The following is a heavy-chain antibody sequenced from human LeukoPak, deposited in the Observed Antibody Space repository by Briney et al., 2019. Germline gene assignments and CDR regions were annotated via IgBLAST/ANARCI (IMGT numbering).Heavy chain of an antibody. Sequence: PSETLSLTCTVSGGSISSSSYYWGWIRQPPGKGLEWIGSIYYSGSTYYNPSLKSRVTISVDTSKNQFSLKLSSVTAADTAVYYCARVPLRGATGEYFDYWGQGTLVTVSS. D-gene: IGHD7-27*01. V-gene: IGHV4-39*07. CDR2: IYYSGST. J-gene: IGHJ4*02. CDR1: GGSISSSSYY. CDR3: ARVPLRGATGEYFDY.